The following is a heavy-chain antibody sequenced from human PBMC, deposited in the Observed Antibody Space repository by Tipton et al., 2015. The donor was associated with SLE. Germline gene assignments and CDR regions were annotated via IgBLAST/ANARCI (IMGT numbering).Heavy chain of an antibody. CDR3: ARHMGIWGFDAFDI. Sequence: TLSLTCTVSGCSISSSGYYWGWFRQPPGKGLEWIGSISYSGSTYYNPSLKSRVTISADTSNKQFSLKLSSVTAADTAVYYCARHMGIWGFDAFDIWGQGTMVTVSS. CDR1: GCSISSSGYY. V-gene: IGHV4-39*07. J-gene: IGHJ3*02. CDR2: ISYSGST. D-gene: IGHD3-16*01.